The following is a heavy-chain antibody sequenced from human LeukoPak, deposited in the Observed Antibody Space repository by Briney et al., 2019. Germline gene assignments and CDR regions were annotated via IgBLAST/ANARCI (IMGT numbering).Heavy chain of an antibody. V-gene: IGHV7-4-1*02. J-gene: IGHJ5*02. CDR2: INTNTGNP. CDR1: GYTFTGYY. CDR3: ARVVKGLYNWFDP. D-gene: IGHD2-2*01. Sequence: ASVKVSCKASGYTFTGYYMHWVRQAPGQGLEWMGWINTNTGNPTYAQGFTGRFVFSLDTSVSTAYLQISSLKAEDTAVYYCARVVKGLYNWFDPWGQGTLVTVSS.